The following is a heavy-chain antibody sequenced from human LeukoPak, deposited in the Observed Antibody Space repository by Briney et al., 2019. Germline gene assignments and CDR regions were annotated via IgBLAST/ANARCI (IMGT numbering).Heavy chain of an antibody. CDR1: GFTFSSYA. V-gene: IGHV3-23*01. Sequence: GGSLRLSCAASGFTFSSYAMSWVRQAPGKGLEWVSAISGSGGSTYYADSVKGRFTISRDNSKNTLYLQMNSLRAEDTAVYYCAKDRGGSYLRGVYYFDYWGQGTLVTVSS. CDR3: AKDRGGSYLRGVYYFDY. D-gene: IGHD1-26*01. J-gene: IGHJ4*02. CDR2: ISGSGGST.